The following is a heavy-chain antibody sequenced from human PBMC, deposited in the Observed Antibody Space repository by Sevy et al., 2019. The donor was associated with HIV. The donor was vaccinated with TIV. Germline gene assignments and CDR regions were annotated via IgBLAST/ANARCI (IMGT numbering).Heavy chain of an antibody. J-gene: IGHJ4*02. Sequence: ASVTVSCKVSGYTLTQFSMHWVRQAPGKGLEWMTTFDPEDGDPEDGKTIYAQKFLGRVTMTEDTSTDTAYMELSSLRSDDTAVYYCATTKDYYDSSGYPFDYWGQGTLVTVSS. CDR3: ATTKDYYDSSGYPFDY. CDR2: FDPEDGDPEDGKT. D-gene: IGHD3-22*01. V-gene: IGHV1-24*01. CDR1: GYTLTQFS.